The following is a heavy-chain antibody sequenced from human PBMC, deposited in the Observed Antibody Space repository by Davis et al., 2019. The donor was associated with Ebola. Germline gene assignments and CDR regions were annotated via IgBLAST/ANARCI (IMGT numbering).Heavy chain of an antibody. CDR1: GFTFSSYA. CDR3: ARDGRFHYGMDV. J-gene: IGHJ6*02. V-gene: IGHV1-69*04. Sequence: KISCAASGFTFSSYAISWVRQAPGQGLEWMGRIIPILGIANYAQKFQGRVTITADKSTSTAYMELSSLRSEDTAVYYCARDGRFHYGMDVWGQGTTVTVSS. CDR2: IIPILGIA. D-gene: IGHD1-26*01.